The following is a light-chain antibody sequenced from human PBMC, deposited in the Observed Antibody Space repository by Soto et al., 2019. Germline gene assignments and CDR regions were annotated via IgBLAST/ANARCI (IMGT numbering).Light chain of an antibody. J-gene: IGKJ5*01. Sequence: SPSTLSVSPGERATLSCRASQSVSSNLAWYQQKPGQAPRLLIYGASTRATGIPARFSGSGSGTEFTLTISSLQSEDFAVYYCQQYEKWPPSITFGQGTRPAIK. CDR1: QSVSSN. CDR2: GAS. V-gene: IGKV3-15*01. CDR3: QQYEKWPPSIT.